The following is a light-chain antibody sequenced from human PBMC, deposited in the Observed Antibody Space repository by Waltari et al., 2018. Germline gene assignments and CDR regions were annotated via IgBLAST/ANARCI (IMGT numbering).Light chain of an antibody. Sequence: EIVLTQSPGTLSLSPGERATLSCRASQSVGSSYLAWYQQKPGQAPRLLIYGASSRATGIPDRFSGSGSGTDFTLTISRLEPEDFAVYYCQQYGSSPPEATFGQGTKVEIK. CDR2: GAS. CDR3: QQYGSSPPEAT. J-gene: IGKJ1*01. V-gene: IGKV3-20*01. CDR1: QSVGSSY.